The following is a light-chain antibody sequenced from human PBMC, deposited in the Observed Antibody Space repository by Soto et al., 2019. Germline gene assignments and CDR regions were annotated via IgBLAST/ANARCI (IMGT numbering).Light chain of an antibody. Sequence: QSALTQPASVSGSPGQSITISCTGTSSDVGGYNYVSWYQQYPGKAPKLVISEVSNRPSGVSYRFSGSRSGNTASLTISGLQAEDEADYYCSSYTSSTTPVFGGGTQLTVL. CDR2: EVS. V-gene: IGLV2-14*01. J-gene: IGLJ2*01. CDR3: SSYTSSTTPV. CDR1: SSDVGGYNY.